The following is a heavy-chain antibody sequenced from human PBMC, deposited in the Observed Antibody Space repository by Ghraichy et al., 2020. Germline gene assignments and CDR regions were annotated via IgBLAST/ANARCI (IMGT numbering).Heavy chain of an antibody. CDR3: AHNGVDYWSGFSEFDY. CDR2: IYWNDDK. V-gene: IGHV2-5*01. J-gene: IGHJ4*02. CDR1: GFSLTTREVA. Sequence: SGPTLVKPTQTLTLTCTFSGFSLTTREVAVGWIRQPPGKALEWLALIYWNDDKRYSPSLKSRLTITKDTSKNQVVLTMTNMDPVDTATYYCAHNGVDYWSGFSEFDYWGQGTLVTVSS. D-gene: IGHD3-3*01.